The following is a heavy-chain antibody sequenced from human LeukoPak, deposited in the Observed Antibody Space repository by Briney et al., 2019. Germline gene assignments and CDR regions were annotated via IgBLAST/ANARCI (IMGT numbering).Heavy chain of an antibody. CDR1: GFTFRTSW. J-gene: IGHJ4*02. V-gene: IGHV3-7*03. CDR2: INPDGSEK. CDR3: ARDRAYSAFDY. D-gene: IGHD1-26*01. Sequence: GGSLRLSCAVSGFTFRTSWMTWVHQAPGRGLERVAIINPDGSEKYYLESLKGRITISRDNAENSVHLQMNSLKAEDTAIYYCARDRAYSAFDYWGQGTLVTVSS.